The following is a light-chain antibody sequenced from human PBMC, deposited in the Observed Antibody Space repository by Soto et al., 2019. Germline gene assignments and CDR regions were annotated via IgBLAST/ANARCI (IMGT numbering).Light chain of an antibody. Sequence: IVLTQSPGTLSLSPGERPTLSCSASQISSRTYLAWYQQKHVQAPRILIYATSSRATGIPDRFSGSGYGTDFNLTISRLETEDFAVYYCQQYGNSPITFGQGTRLEIK. V-gene: IGKV3-20*01. CDR1: QISSRTY. J-gene: IGKJ5*01. CDR2: ATS. CDR3: QQYGNSPIT.